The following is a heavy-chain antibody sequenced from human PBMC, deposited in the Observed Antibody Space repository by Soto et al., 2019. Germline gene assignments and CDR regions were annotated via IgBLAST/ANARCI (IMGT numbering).Heavy chain of an antibody. CDR1: GFAFSSYG. CDR3: VSDGGYGHASVPYS. V-gene: IGHV3-30*03. CDR2: ISYDGSLQ. D-gene: IGHD5-18*01. Sequence: QAQLVESGGGVVQPGRSLRLSCAASGFAFSSYGMHWVRQAPGTGLEWVAVISYDGSLQHYADSVKGRFTISRDNSKNMVLLQISSLRAEDTAVYYCVSDGGYGHASVPYSWGQGTLVSVSS. J-gene: IGHJ4*02.